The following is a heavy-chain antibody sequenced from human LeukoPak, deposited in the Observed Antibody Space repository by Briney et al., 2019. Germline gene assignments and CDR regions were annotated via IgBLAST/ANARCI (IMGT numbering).Heavy chain of an antibody. V-gene: IGHV3-23*01. CDR2: ISHDGMNA. CDR3: AKDGAQYSSGPECDP. CDR1: GLHFSGTA. J-gene: IGHJ5*02. Sequence: PGGCLRLSCAASGLHFSGTAMSWVRQAPGKGLEWVSAISHDGMNAYYADSVKGRFTISRDNSKKTVSLEMSSLTAADTGVYYCAKDGAQYSSGPECDPRGQGALVTVSP. D-gene: IGHD6-19*01.